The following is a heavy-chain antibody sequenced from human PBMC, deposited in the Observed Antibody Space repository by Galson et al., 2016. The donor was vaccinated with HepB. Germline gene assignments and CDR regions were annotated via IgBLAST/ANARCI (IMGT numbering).Heavy chain of an antibody. CDR1: GYSFSNYW. J-gene: IGHJ6*02. D-gene: IGHD3-22*01. CDR2: IYPGDFYT. Sequence: QSGAEVKKPGESLKISCKGFGYSFSNYWIGWVRQMPGKGLEWMGIIYPGDFYTRYSPSFQGQVTISADRSISTAYLQWSSLKASDTAIDYCARWLGGYYYDGIDVWGQGTTVTVSS. V-gene: IGHV5-51*01. CDR3: ARWLGGYYYDGIDV.